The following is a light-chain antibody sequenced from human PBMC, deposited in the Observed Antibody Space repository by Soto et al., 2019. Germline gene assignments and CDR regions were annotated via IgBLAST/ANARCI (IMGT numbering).Light chain of an antibody. J-gene: IGLJ1*01. CDR1: SNDVGGYNS. Sequence: QSVLTQSPSASGSPGQSVTISCTGTSNDVGGYNSVSWYQQHPGKAPKVMIYDVSKRPSGVPDRFSGSKSGNTASLTVSALQAEDEADYYCSSYTGPNLLVFGTGTKVTLL. CDR2: DVS. V-gene: IGLV2-8*01. CDR3: SSYTGPNLLV.